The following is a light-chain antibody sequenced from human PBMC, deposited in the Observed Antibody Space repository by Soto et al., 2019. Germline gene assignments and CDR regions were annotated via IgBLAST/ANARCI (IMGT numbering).Light chain of an antibody. CDR2: KAS. J-gene: IGKJ5*01. V-gene: IGKV1-12*01. CDR3: QQLHDYPIT. Sequence: DIQMTQSPSSVSASVGDRVTITCRASQGISSWLAWYQQKPGKAPKLLIYKASSLESGVPSRFSGSGSETEFTLTISSLQPEDFATYYCQQLHDYPITFGQGTRLEIK. CDR1: QGISSW.